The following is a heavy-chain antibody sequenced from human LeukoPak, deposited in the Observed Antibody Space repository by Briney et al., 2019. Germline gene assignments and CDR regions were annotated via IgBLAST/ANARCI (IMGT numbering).Heavy chain of an antibody. CDR3: AREDTALVIAY. Sequence: GGSLRLSCAASGFIFSSYGMHWVRQAPGKGLEWVAVIWYDGSNKYYADSVKGRFTISRDNSKNTLYLQMNSLRAEDTAVYYCAREDTALVIAYWGQGTLVTVSS. D-gene: IGHD5-18*01. J-gene: IGHJ4*02. CDR2: IWYDGSNK. V-gene: IGHV3-33*01. CDR1: GFIFSSYG.